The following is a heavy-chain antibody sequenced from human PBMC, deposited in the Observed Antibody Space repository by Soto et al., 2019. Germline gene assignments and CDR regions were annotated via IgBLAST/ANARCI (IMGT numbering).Heavy chain of an antibody. J-gene: IGHJ2*01. CDR1: RFTFSNYV. Sequence: QVQLVESGGGVVQPGRSLRLSCAASRFTFSNYVTHWVRQAPGEGLDWVAVISFDGSNKYHVDSVKGRFTVYRDNSKNTVYMEMDSLRTEDTAVYYCAKASSQQWLVHYWYFDLWGRGTLVTVSS. CDR2: ISFDGSNK. CDR3: AKASSQQWLVHYWYFDL. V-gene: IGHV3-30*18. D-gene: IGHD6-19*01.